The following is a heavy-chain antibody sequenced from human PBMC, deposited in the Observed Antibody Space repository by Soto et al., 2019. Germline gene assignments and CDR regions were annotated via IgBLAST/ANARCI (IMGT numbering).Heavy chain of an antibody. V-gene: IGHV4-30-4*01. D-gene: IGHD2-21*02. CDR2: IYYSGST. J-gene: IGHJ4*01. CDR3: DGVRNCGGGCYSHAASDY. CDR1: GGSISSGDYY. Sequence: QVQLQESGPGLVKPSQTLSLTCTVSGGSISSGDYYWSWIRQPPGKGLEWIGYIYYSGSTYYNPSLKSRVTISVPTTNNQFALKLRSVTHADTAVYFFDGVRNCGGGCYSHAASDYWVQG.